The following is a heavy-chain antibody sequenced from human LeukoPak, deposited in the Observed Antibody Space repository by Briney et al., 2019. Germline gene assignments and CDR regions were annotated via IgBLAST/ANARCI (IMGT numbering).Heavy chain of an antibody. CDR2: VNPSGGHT. D-gene: IGHD3-10*01. J-gene: IGHJ4*02. Sequence: ASVKVSCKSSGFTFTSFYIRWVRRAPGQGLKWMGVVNPSGGHTSYAQQFQGRVSMTRDTSTATVYMELTTLQSEDTAIYYCARDLRFGKRFGELNFWGQGTLVSVSS. V-gene: IGHV1-46*01. CDR1: GFTFTSFY. CDR3: ARDLRFGKRFGELNF.